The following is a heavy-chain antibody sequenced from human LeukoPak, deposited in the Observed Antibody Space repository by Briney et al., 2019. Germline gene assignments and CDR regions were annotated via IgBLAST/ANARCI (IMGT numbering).Heavy chain of an antibody. D-gene: IGHD6-13*01. CDR2: IGTAGDT. J-gene: IGHJ6*02. CDR3: ARGTSSSPFAMDV. V-gene: IGHV3-13*04. CDR1: GFTFSSYD. Sequence: PGGSLRLSCAASGFTFSSYDMHWVRQATGKGLEWVSAIGTAGDTYYPGSVKGRFTISRENAENSLYLQMNSLRAGDTAVYYCARGTSSSPFAMDVWGQGTTVTVSS.